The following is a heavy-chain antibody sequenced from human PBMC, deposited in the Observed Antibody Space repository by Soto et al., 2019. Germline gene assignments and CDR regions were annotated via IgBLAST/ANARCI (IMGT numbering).Heavy chain of an antibody. Sequence: QVQLVQSGAEEKKPGASVKVSCKASGYTFTSYAMHWERQAPGQRLEWMGWLNAGNGNTKYSQKFQGRVTITRDTSASKAYMELSSLRSEDTAVYYCARSIVVVTALDYWGQGTLVTVSS. CDR1: GYTFTSYA. V-gene: IGHV1-3*05. CDR3: ARSIVVVTALDY. D-gene: IGHD2-21*02. J-gene: IGHJ4*02. CDR2: LNAGNGNT.